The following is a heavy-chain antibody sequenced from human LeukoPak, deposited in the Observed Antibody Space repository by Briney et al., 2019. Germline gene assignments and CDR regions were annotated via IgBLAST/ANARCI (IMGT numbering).Heavy chain of an antibody. J-gene: IGHJ3*02. CDR3: ARAGWQPPEAFDT. CDR1: GYTFTGYY. Sequence: SVKVSCKASGYTFTGYYMHWVRQAPGQGLEWMGGIIPIFGTANYAQKFQGRVTITADESTSTAYMELSSLRSEDTAVYYCARAGWQPPEAFDTWGQGTMVTVSS. CDR2: IIPIFGTA. V-gene: IGHV1-69*13. D-gene: IGHD1-14*01.